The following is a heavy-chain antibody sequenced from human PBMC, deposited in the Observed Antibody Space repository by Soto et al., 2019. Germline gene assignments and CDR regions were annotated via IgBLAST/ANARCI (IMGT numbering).Heavy chain of an antibody. Sequence: GGSLRLSCEVSGLRVEKHAMSWVRQSPGKGLEWVAGLNVNGDHTYYAPSVRGRFTISRDNSNKTLFLQMNSRRADDTGVYYCSRLPTLVVTDHLILDTWGQGMRVTVSS. CDR3: SRLPTLVVTDHLILDT. D-gene: IGHD3-3*02. CDR1: GLRVEKHA. CDR2: LNVNGDHT. J-gene: IGHJ5*02. V-gene: IGHV3-23*01.